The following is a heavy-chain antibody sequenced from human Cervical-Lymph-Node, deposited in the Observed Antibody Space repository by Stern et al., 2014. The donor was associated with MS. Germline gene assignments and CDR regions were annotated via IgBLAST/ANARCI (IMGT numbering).Heavy chain of an antibody. V-gene: IGHV3-23*04. CDR3: AKDLGRGVVVVPLYGLDV. D-gene: IGHD2-2*01. CDR1: GFTFSTYA. CDR2: ISDSGVYT. J-gene: IGHJ6*02. Sequence: EVQLVESGGGLVQPGGSLRLSCAASGFTFSTYAFSWVRQAPGKGLGWVSRISDSGVYTFYADSVKGRFTISRDNSKSMLYLEMQSLRAEDTAVYHCAKDLGRGVVVVPLYGLDVWGQGTTVTVSS.